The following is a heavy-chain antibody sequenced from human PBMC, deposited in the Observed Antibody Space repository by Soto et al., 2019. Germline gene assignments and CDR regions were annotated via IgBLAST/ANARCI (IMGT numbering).Heavy chain of an antibody. CDR3: ARSRKYGGNSFDY. Sequence: LGESLKISCSTSGYTFTTYWIGWVRQMPGKGLEWMGIIHPGDSDTRYSPSFQGQVTISADKSISTAYLQWSSLKASDTAIYYCARSRKYGGNSFDYWGKGTLVTVSS. J-gene: IGHJ4*02. V-gene: IGHV5-51*01. CDR1: GYTFTTYW. CDR2: IHPGDSDT. D-gene: IGHD2-15*01.